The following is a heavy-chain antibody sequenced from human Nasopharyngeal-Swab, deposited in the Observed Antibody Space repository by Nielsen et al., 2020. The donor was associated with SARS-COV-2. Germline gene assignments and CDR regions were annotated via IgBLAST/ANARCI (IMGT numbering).Heavy chain of an antibody. D-gene: IGHD3-16*01. V-gene: IGHV4-34*01. CDR2: INDSGST. J-gene: IGHJ4*02. Sequence: AETLRLTCAAYGGSFSGYYWSWIRQPPGKGLEWIGEINDSGSTNYNPSLKRRVTISVDTSKNQFSLKLSSVTAADTAVYYCARGLNGGHWGQGTLVTVSS. CDR1: GGSFSGYY. CDR3: ARGLNGGH.